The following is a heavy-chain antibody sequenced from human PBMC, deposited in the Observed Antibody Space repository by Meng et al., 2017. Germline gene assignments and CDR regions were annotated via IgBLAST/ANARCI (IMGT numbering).Heavy chain of an antibody. CDR3: ARANTYSGYDYGY. V-gene: IGHV1-8*01. CDR1: GYSFTSYA. D-gene: IGHD5-12*01. J-gene: IGHJ4*02. CDR2: MNPNSGNT. Sequence: QVRRVQAGAGEKKPGASLKGACKASGYSFTSYALNWVRQATGQGLEWMGWMNPNSGNTDYAQKFQGRVTMTRNTSINTAYMELSSLRSDDTAVYFCARANTYSGYDYGYWGQGTLVTVSS.